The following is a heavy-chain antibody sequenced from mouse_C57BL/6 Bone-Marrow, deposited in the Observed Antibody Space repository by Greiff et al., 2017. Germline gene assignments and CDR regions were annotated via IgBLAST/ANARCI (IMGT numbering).Heavy chain of an antibody. D-gene: IGHD1-1*01. Sequence: QVQLQQPGAELVKPGASVKLSCKASGYNFTSYWMQWVKQRPGQGLEWIGEIDPSDSYTNYNQKFKGKATLTVATSSSTASMQLISLTSEDSAVYYCAREGYYYGNYWYFYVGGTGTTVTVSS. CDR1: GYNFTSYW. CDR2: IDPSDSYT. CDR3: AREGYYYGNYWYFYV. V-gene: IGHV1-50*01. J-gene: IGHJ1*03.